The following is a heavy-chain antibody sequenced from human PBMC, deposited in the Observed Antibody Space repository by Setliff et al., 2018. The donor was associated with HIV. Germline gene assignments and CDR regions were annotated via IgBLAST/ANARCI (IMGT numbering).Heavy chain of an antibody. Sequence: TLSLTCTVSGGSITSENYYWNWIRQPAGKGLEWIGRMYSSGCTDYNPSLKSRVTIFVDTSKNQFSLKVTSVTATDTAVYYCARDIHSSPWYGVGGMDVWGQGTTVTVSS. CDR3: ARDIHSSPWYGVGGMDV. D-gene: IGHD6-13*01. J-gene: IGHJ6*02. CDR1: GGSITSENYY. V-gene: IGHV4-61*02. CDR2: MYSSGCT.